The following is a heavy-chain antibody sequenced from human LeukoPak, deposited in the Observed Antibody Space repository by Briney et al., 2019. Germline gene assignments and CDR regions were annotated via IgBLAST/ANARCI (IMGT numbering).Heavy chain of an antibody. V-gene: IGHV4-34*01. CDR3: ASAWVRITAVGKNTWFDP. Sequence: SETLSLTCAVFGGSSSGDYWSWIRQRPGKGLEWIGEINHSGSTNYNPSLKSRVTISIDTSKNQFSLNLSSVTAADTAVYYCASAWVRITAVGKNTWFDPWGQGTQVIVSS. CDR1: GGSSSGDY. J-gene: IGHJ5*02. CDR2: INHSGST. D-gene: IGHD6-13*01.